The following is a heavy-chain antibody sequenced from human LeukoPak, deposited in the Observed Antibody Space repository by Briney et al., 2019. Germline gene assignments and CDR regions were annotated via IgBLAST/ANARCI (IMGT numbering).Heavy chain of an antibody. CDR1: GGSFSGYY. J-gene: IGHJ5*02. CDR3: ARALWSPGPEAYNWFDP. V-gene: IGHV4-34*01. D-gene: IGHD3-10*01. CDR2: INHSGST. Sequence: PSETLSLTCAVYGGSFSGYYWSWIRQPPGKGLEWIGEINHSGSTNYNPSLKSRVTISVDTSKNQFSLKLSSVTAADTAVYYCARALWSPGPEAYNWFDPWGQGTLVTVSS.